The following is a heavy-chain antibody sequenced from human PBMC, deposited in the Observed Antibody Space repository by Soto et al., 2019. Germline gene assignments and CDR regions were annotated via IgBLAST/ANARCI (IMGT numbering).Heavy chain of an antibody. CDR2: INSSSTYT. CDR3: ARIIAAAGGRRYFDL. CDR1: GFTFSDYY. Sequence: GGSLRLSCAASGFTFSDYYMSWIRRAPGKGLEWVSYINSSSTYTNYADSVKGRFTISRDNAKNSLYLQMNSLRAEDTAVYYCARIIAAAGGRRYFDLWGRGTLVNVSS. J-gene: IGHJ2*01. D-gene: IGHD6-13*01. V-gene: IGHV3-11*03.